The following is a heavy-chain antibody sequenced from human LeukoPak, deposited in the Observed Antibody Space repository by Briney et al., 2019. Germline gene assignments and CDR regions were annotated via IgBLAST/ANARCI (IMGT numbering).Heavy chain of an antibody. Sequence: PSETLSLTCSVSDYSISSGYYWGWIRQPPGKGLEWIGNIFYSGSTYYGPSLKSRLTISLDTSRNQFSLKLNSVTAADTAVYYCAKSNGYGLIDIWGQGTMVTVSS. V-gene: IGHV4-38-2*02. CDR3: AKSNGYGLIDI. D-gene: IGHD3-10*01. J-gene: IGHJ3*02. CDR2: IFYSGST. CDR1: DYSISSGYY.